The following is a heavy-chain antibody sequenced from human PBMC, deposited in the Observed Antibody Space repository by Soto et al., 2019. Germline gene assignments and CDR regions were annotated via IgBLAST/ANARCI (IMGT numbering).Heavy chain of an antibody. CDR2: IIPIFGTA. Sequence: SVKVSCKASGGTFSSYAISWVRQAPGQGLEWMGGIIPIFGTANYAQKFQGRVTITADKSTSTAYMELSSLRSEDTAVYYCARVYSKYYYYGMDVWGQGTTVTVSS. D-gene: IGHD4-4*01. V-gene: IGHV1-69*06. CDR3: ARVYSKYYYYGMDV. CDR1: GGTFSSYA. J-gene: IGHJ6*02.